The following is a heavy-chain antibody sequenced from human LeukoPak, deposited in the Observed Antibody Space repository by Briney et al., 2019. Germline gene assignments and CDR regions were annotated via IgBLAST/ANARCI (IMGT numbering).Heavy chain of an antibody. CDR3: ARDGAGSEYYFDY. D-gene: IGHD3-10*01. V-gene: IGHV1-69*05. Sequence: SVKVSCKASGYTFTSYGISWVRQAPGQGLEWMGGIIPIFGTANYAQKFQGRVTITTDESTSTAYMELSSLRPEDTAVYYCARDGAGSEYYFDYWGQGTLVTVSS. J-gene: IGHJ4*02. CDR2: IIPIFGTA. CDR1: GYTFTSYG.